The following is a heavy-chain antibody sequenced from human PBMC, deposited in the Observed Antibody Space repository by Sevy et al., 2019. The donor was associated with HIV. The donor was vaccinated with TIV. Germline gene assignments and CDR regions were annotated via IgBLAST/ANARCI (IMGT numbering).Heavy chain of an antibody. D-gene: IGHD3-3*01. CDR3: AGDRIMVDFWSGYYSRYYYYGMDV. CDR1: GYTFTSYG. V-gene: IGHV1-18*01. CDR2: ISAYNGNT. J-gene: IGHJ6*02. Sequence: ASVKVSCKASGYTFTSYGISWVRQAPGQGLEWMGWISAYNGNTNYAQKLQGRVTMTTDTSTSTAYMELRSLRSDDTAVYYCAGDRIMVDFWSGYYSRYYYYGMDVWGQGTTVTVSS.